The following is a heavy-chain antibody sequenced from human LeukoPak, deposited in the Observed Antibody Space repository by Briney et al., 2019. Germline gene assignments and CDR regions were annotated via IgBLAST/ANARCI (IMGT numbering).Heavy chain of an antibody. CDR2: IIPIFGTA. CDR3: ARVPRYYYYYYMDA. CDR1: GGTFSSYA. Sequence: ASVKVSCKASGGTFSSYAISWVRQAPGQGLEWMGGIIPIFGTANYAQKFQGRVTITADESTSTAYMELSSLRSEDTAVYYCARVPRYYYYYYMDAGGKGTTVTVSS. V-gene: IGHV1-69*01. J-gene: IGHJ6*03.